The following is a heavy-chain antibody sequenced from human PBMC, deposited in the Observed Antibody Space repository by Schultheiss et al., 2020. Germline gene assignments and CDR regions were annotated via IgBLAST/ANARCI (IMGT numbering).Heavy chain of an antibody. Sequence: GGSLRLSCAASGFTFSSYAMSWVRQAPGKGLEWVSSISSSSSYIYYADSVKGRFTISRDNAKNSLYLQMNSLRAEDTAVYYCTADTGGYSSQHWGQGTLVTVSS. J-gene: IGHJ1*01. CDR1: GFTFSSYA. V-gene: IGHV3-21*04. D-gene: IGHD1-26*01. CDR2: ISSSSSYI. CDR3: TADTGGYSSQH.